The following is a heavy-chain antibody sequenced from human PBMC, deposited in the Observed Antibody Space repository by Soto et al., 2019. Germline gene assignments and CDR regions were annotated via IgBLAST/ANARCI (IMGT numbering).Heavy chain of an antibody. Sequence: ASVKVSCKASGYTFTSYAMHWVRQAPGQRLEWMGWINAGNGNTKYSQKFQGRVAITRDTSASTAYMELSSLRSEDTAVYYCARSTMVRGVTPWGQGTLVTVSS. CDR3: ARSTMVRGVTP. CDR1: GYTFTSYA. D-gene: IGHD3-10*01. J-gene: IGHJ5*02. CDR2: INAGNGNT. V-gene: IGHV1-3*01.